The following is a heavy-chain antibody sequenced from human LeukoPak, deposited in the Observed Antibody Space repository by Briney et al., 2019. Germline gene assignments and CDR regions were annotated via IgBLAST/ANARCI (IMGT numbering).Heavy chain of an antibody. CDR3: ASDPGTLFEYYYDSSGYYFDY. V-gene: IGHV3-74*01. D-gene: IGHD3-22*01. Sequence: GGSLRLSCAASGFTFSSYWMHWVRQAPGKGLVWVSRMNSDGSSTSYADSVKGRFTISRDNAKNTLYLQMNSLRAEDTAVYYCASDPGTLFEYYYDSSGYYFDYWGQGTLVTVSS. CDR2: MNSDGSST. CDR1: GFTFSSYW. J-gene: IGHJ4*02.